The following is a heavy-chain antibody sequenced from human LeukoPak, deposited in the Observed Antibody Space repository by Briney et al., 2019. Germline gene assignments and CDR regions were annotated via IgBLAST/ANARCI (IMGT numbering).Heavy chain of an antibody. D-gene: IGHD1-26*01. J-gene: IGHJ4*02. CDR2: ISSSSSYI. V-gene: IGHV3-21*01. CDR1: GFTFSSYS. CDR3: ARELVGANAYDY. Sequence: GGSLRLSCAASGFTFSSYSMNWVRQAPGKGLEWVSAISSSSSYIYYADSVKGRFTISRDNAKNSLYLQMNSLRAEDTAVYYCARELVGANAYDYWGQGTLVTVSS.